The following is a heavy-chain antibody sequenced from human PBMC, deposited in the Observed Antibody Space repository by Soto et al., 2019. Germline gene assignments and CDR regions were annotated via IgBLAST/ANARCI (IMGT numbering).Heavy chain of an antibody. CDR3: ARVMAAGSTSCCHFDY. CDR1: GFTFSDYY. D-gene: IGHD2-2*01. V-gene: IGHV3-11*01. J-gene: IGHJ4*02. CDR2: ISSSGSTI. Sequence: QVQLVESGGGLVKPGGSLRLSCAASGFTFSDYYMSWIRQAPVKGLEWVSYISSSGSTIYYADSVKGRFTISRDNAKNSLYLQMNSLRAEDTAVYYCARVMAAGSTSCCHFDYWGQGTLVTVSS.